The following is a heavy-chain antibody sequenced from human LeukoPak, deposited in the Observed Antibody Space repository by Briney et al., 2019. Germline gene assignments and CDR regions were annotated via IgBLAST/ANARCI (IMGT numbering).Heavy chain of an antibody. D-gene: IGHD1-26*01. CDR2: IDYSGST. V-gene: IGHV4-61*08. CDR3: ARDRRRDRLHAFDI. CDR1: GGSVSSAGYY. J-gene: IGHJ3*02. Sequence: SETLSLTCTVSGGSVSSAGYYWSWIRQPPGKGLEWIAYIDYSGSTNYNPSLKSRLTISLDASKNQFSLKLSSVTAADTAVYYCARDRRRDRLHAFDIWGQGTMVTVSS.